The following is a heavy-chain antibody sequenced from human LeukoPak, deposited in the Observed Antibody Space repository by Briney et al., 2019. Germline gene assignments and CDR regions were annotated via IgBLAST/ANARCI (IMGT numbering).Heavy chain of an antibody. CDR1: AFTFSDYH. Sequence: PGGSLRLSCAGSAFTFSDYHMSWIRQAPGKGLEWVAVISYDGSSKDYADSVKGRFTISRDNSKNTLYLQMNSLTVEDTVVYYCAKAADQYYYSYFYYMDVWGKGTTVTVSS. V-gene: IGHV3-30*18. J-gene: IGHJ6*03. CDR2: ISYDGSSK. CDR3: AKAADQYYYSYFYYMDV. D-gene: IGHD2/OR15-2a*01.